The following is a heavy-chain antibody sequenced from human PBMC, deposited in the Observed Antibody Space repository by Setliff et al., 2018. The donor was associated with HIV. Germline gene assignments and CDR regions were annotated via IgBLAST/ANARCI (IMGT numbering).Heavy chain of an antibody. V-gene: IGHV3-20*04. D-gene: IGHD1-26*01. CDR2: ISWSGGGT. Sequence: PGGSLRLSCAASGFTFEDYGMSWVRQVPGKGLEWVSGISWSGGGTGYADSVKGRFTISRDDAKNSLYLQMNSLRVEDTALYYCARDGGSYYGYYYGMDVWGQGTTVTVSS. CDR1: GFTFEDYG. CDR3: ARDGGSYYGYYYGMDV. J-gene: IGHJ6*02.